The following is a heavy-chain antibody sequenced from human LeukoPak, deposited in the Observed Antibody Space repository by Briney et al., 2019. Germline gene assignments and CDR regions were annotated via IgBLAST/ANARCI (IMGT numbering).Heavy chain of an antibody. CDR2: IYYSGST. D-gene: IGHD5-24*01. Sequence: PSETLSLTCTVSGGSISSSSYYWGWIRQPPGKGLEWIGSIYYSGSTYYNPSLKSRVTISVDTSKNQFSLKLSSVTAADTAVYYCARDRHEDGYNYLYFQHWGQGTLVTVSS. CDR1: GGSISSSSYY. V-gene: IGHV4-39*07. J-gene: IGHJ1*01. CDR3: ARDRHEDGYNYLYFQH.